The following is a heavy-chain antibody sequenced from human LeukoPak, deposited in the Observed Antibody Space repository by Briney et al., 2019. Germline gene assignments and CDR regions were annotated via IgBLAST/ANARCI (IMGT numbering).Heavy chain of an antibody. CDR2: IRYDGSNK. J-gene: IGHJ4*02. V-gene: IGHV3-30*02. CDR1: GFTFGSYG. Sequence: PGGSLRLSCAASGFTFGSYGMHWVRQAPGKGLEWVAFIRYDGSNKYYADSVKGRFTISRDNSKNTLYLQMNSLRAEDTAVYYCAKDLTIGGQQLVKGIDYWGQGTLVTVSS. D-gene: IGHD6-13*01. CDR3: AKDLTIGGQQLVKGIDY.